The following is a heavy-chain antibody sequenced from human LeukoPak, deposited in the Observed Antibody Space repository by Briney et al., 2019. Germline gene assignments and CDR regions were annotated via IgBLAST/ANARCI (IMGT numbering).Heavy chain of an antibody. D-gene: IGHD1-1*01. CDR2: IYYSGST. CDR1: GGSVSSGGYY. V-gene: IGHV4-31*03. Sequence: SETLSLTCTVSGGSVSSGGYYWSWIRQHPGKGLEWIGYIYYSGSTYYNPSLKSRVTISVDTSKNQFSLKLSSVTAADTAVYYCARMEWRRYYFDYWGQGTLVTVSS. J-gene: IGHJ4*02. CDR3: ARMEWRRYYFDY.